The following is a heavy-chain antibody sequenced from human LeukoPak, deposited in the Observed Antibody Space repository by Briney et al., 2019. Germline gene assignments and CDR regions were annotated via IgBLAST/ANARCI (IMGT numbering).Heavy chain of an antibody. CDR1: GGSISSYY. J-gene: IGHJ6*03. CDR3: ASTQLRSLGSENYYYMDV. D-gene: IGHD3-3*01. CDR2: IYTSGST. Sequence: SETLSLTCTVSGGSISSYYWSWIRQPAGKGLEWIGRIYTSGSTNYNPSLKSRVTMSVDTSKNQFSLKLSSVTAEDTAVYYCASTQLRSLGSENYYYMDVWGKGTTVTVSS. V-gene: IGHV4-4*07.